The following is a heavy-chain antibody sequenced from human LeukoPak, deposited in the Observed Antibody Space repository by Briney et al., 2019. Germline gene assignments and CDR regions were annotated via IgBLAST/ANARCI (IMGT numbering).Heavy chain of an antibody. Sequence: GASVKVSCKASGYTFTSYGISWVRQAPGQGLEWMGWISAYNGNTNYAQKPQGRVTMTTDTSTSTAYMELRSLRSDDTAVYYCARDEYDYVWGSYRLIDYWGQGTLVTVSS. CDR2: ISAYNGNT. CDR1: GYTFTSYG. J-gene: IGHJ4*02. V-gene: IGHV1-18*01. CDR3: ARDEYDYVWGSYRLIDY. D-gene: IGHD3-16*02.